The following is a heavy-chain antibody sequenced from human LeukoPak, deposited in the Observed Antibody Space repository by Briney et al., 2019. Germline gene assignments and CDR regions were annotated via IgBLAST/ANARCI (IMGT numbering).Heavy chain of an antibody. CDR3: ARGNILTGYCFDF. D-gene: IGHD3-9*01. CDR1: GGSITGYY. V-gene: IGHV4-34*01. J-gene: IGHJ4*02. Sequence: SETLSLTCAVYGGSITGYYWSWVRRTPGRGLEWVGEIHYTGATSYNPSLKSRATISTDTSKNQFSLRLSSVTAADTAVYYCARGNILTGYCFDFWGQGALVTVSS. CDR2: IHYTGAT.